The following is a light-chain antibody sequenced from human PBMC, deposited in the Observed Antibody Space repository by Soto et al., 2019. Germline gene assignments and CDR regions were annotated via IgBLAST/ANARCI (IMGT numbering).Light chain of an antibody. V-gene: IGKV3-20*01. J-gene: IGKJ3*01. CDR2: GAF. CDR1: QSVSNNR. CDR3: QHYGTSRVT. Sequence: EIVLTQSPDTLSLSPGERATLSCTASQSVSNNRLAWYQQRPGQAPSLLIYGAFSRATGVPDRFSGSGSGTDFTLTISRLEPEDFAVYSCQHYGTSRVTFGPGTKVDVK.